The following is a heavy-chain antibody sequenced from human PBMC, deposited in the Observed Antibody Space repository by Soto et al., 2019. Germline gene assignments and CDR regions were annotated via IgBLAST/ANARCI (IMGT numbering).Heavy chain of an antibody. CDR3: ARGLYDILTGYHYDY. Sequence: GGSLRLSCAASGFTVSSNYMSWVRQAPGKGLEWVSVIYSGGSTYYADSVKGRFTISRDNSKNTLYLQMNSLRAEDTAVYYCARGLYDILTGYHYDYWGQGTLVTVSS. V-gene: IGHV3-66*01. J-gene: IGHJ4*02. D-gene: IGHD3-9*01. CDR1: GFTVSSNY. CDR2: IYSGGST.